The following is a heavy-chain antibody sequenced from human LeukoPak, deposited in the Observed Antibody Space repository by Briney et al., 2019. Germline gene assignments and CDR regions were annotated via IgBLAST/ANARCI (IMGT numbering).Heavy chain of an antibody. D-gene: IGHD5/OR15-5a*01. CDR2: INHSGST. CDR3: ARVHIVFYYGMDV. Sequence: SETLSLTCAVYGGSFSGYYWSWIRQPPGKGLEWIGEINHSGSTNYNPSLKSRVTISADTSKNQFSLKLSSVTAADTAVYYCARVHIVFYYGMDVWGQGTTVTVSS. V-gene: IGHV4-34*01. J-gene: IGHJ6*02. CDR1: GGSFSGYY.